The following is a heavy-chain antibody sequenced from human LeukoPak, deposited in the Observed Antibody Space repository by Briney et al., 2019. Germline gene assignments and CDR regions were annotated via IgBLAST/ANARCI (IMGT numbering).Heavy chain of an antibody. CDR1: GGSISSGDYY. CDR3: ARSATDYYDSSGHLFFDI. CDR2: IYYSGST. Sequence: SETLSLTCTVSGGSISSGDYYWSWIRQPPGKGLEWIGYIYYSGSTYYNPSLKSRVIISVDTSKNQFSLKLSSVTAADTAVYYCARSATDYYDSSGHLFFDIWGQGTMVTVSS. D-gene: IGHD3-22*01. V-gene: IGHV4-30-4*01. J-gene: IGHJ3*02.